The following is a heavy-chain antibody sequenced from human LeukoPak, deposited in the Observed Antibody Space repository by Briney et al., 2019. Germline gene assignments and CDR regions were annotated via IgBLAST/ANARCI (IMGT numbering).Heavy chain of an antibody. CDR2: IYPGDSDT. CDR3: ARREGSGSYYVGAFDI. Sequence: LNISCMGFQHSFTSYWIGWARQMPGKGLEWMGIIYPGDSDTRYSPSFQGQVTISVDKTISTAYLQRSSLKSSDNAMYYCARREGSGSYYVGAFDIWGQGTMVPVSS. CDR1: QHSFTSYW. J-gene: IGHJ3*02. V-gene: IGHV5-51*01. D-gene: IGHD3-10*01.